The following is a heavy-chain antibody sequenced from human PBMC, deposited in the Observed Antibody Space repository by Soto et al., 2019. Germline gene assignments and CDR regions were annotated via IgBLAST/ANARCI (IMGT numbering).Heavy chain of an antibody. V-gene: IGHV3-21*05. CDR3: ARTPDCTNGVCSAGFDY. D-gene: IGHD2-8*01. CDR2: ISSSSSYT. J-gene: IGHJ4*02. CDR1: GFTFSSYW. Sequence: GGSLRLSCAASGFTFSSYWMSWVRQAPGKGLEWVSYISSSSSYTNYADSVKGRFTISRDNAKNSLYLQMNSLRAEDTAVYYCARTPDCTNGVCSAGFDYWGQGTLVTSPQ.